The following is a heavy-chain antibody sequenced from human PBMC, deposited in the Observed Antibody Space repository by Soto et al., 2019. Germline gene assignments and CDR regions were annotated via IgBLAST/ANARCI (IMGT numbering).Heavy chain of an antibody. D-gene: IGHD3-9*01. J-gene: IGHJ4*02. CDR2: INHSGST. CDR1: GGSFSGYY. V-gene: IGHV4-34*01. Sequence: PSETLSLTCAVYGGSFSGYYWSWIRQPPGKGLEWIGEINHSGSTNYNPSLKSRVTISVDTSKNQFSLKLSSVTAADTAVYYCARLEGLAIISYYFDFWGQATLVTVSS. CDR3: ARLEGLAIISYYFDF.